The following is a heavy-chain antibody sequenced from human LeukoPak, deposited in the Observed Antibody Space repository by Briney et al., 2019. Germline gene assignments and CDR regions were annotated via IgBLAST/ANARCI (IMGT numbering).Heavy chain of an antibody. CDR3: ARDGFSSSWYSIL. CDR2: ISSSSSYI. CDR1: GFTFSSYS. J-gene: IGHJ4*02. D-gene: IGHD6-13*01. V-gene: IGHV3-21*01. Sequence: PGGSLRLSCAASGFTFSSYSMNWVRQAPGEGLEWVSSISSSSSYIYYADSVKGRFTISRDNAKNSLYLQVNSLRAEDTAVYYCARDGFSSSWYSILWGQGTLVTVSS.